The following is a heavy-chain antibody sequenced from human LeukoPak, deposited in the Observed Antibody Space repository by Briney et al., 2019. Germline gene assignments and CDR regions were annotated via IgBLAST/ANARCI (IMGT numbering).Heavy chain of an antibody. Sequence: GGSLRLSCAASGFTFRNYSMNWVRQAPGKGLERISYISSTSSSIHYADSVKGRFTISRDNAKNSLHLQMNGLRAEDTAVYYCARDGPPRGYSYDMDVWGQGTTVTVSS. J-gene: IGHJ6*02. CDR2: ISSTSSSI. CDR3: ARDGPPRGYSYDMDV. CDR1: GFTFRNYS. V-gene: IGHV3-48*01. D-gene: IGHD2-15*01.